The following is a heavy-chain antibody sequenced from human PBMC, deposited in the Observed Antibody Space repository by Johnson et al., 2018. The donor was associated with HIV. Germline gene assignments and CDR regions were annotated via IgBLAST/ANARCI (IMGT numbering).Heavy chain of an antibody. CDR2: IKQGGSEK. D-gene: IGHD4-11*01. CDR3: ARAGYSNYDRAFDI. V-gene: IGHV3-7*01. CDR1: GFTFSSYW. J-gene: IGHJ3*02. Sequence: VQLVESGGGLVQPGGSLRLSCAASGFTFSSYWMSWVRQALGKGLEWVANIKQGGSEKYYVDSVKGRFSISRDNAKNSLYLQMNSLRAEDTALYYCARAGYSNYDRAFDIWGQGTMVTVSS.